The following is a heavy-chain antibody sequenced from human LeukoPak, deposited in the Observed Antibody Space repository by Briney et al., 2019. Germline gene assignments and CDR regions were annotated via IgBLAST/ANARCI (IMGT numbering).Heavy chain of an antibody. V-gene: IGHV3-21*01. D-gene: IGHD3-10*01. CDR3: ARAYYYGSGSYYPKADY. CDR2: ISSSSSYI. J-gene: IGHJ4*02. Sequence: GGSLRLSCAASGFTFSSYSMNWVRQAPGKGLEWVSSISSSSSYIYYADSVKGRFTISRDNAKNSLYLQMNSLRAEDTAVYYCARAYYYGSGSYYPKADYWGQGTLVTVSS. CDR1: GFTFSSYS.